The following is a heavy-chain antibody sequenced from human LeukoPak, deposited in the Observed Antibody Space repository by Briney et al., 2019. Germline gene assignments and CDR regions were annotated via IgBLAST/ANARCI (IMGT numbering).Heavy chain of an antibody. CDR1: GFTFSSYG. CDR3: AKDLRVEMATIGSDFDY. Sequence: GGSLRLSCAASGFTFSSYGMHWVRQAPGKGPEWVAFIRYDGSNKYYADSVKGRFTISRDNSKNTLYLQMNSLRAEDTAVYYCAKDLRVEMATIGSDFDYWGQGTLVTVSS. D-gene: IGHD5-24*01. CDR2: IRYDGSNK. J-gene: IGHJ4*02. V-gene: IGHV3-30*02.